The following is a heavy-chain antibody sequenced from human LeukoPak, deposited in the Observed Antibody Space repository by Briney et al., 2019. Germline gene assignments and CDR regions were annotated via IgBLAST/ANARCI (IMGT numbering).Heavy chain of an antibody. J-gene: IGHJ4*02. D-gene: IGHD2-15*01. Sequence: GGSLRLSCAASGFTFSTYAMSWVRQTPGKVQEWDAAISGDNPGTYHANSVKGRFTISRDNSKNTLHLQMSGLRAEDTARYYCAKAPVGHCSGAFCYHFDSWGQGTLVTVSS. CDR2: ISGDNPGT. V-gene: IGHV3-23*01. CDR3: AKAPVGHCSGAFCYHFDS. CDR1: GFTFSTYA.